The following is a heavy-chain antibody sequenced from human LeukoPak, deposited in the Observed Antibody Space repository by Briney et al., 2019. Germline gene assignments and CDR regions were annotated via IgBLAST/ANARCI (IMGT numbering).Heavy chain of an antibody. V-gene: IGHV3-64*01. J-gene: IGHJ4*02. CDR3: ARGDSIIVVVKGFDY. CDR1: GFTFSSYA. Sequence: GGSLRLSRAASGFTFSSYAMHWVRQAPGKGLEYVSAISSNGGSTYYANSVKGRFTISRDNSKNTLYLQMGSLRAEDMAVYYCARGDSIIVVVKGFDYWGQGTLVTVSS. CDR2: ISSNGGST. D-gene: IGHD3-22*01.